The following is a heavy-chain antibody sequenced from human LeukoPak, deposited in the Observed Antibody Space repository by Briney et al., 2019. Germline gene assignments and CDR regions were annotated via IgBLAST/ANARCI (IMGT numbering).Heavy chain of an antibody. D-gene: IGHD3-3*01. CDR1: GFTFSSYE. J-gene: IGHJ6*02. V-gene: IGHV3-48*03. CDR3: ARGTTTYYDFWSGPMDV. CDR2: ISSSGSTI. Sequence: QPGGSLRLSCAASGFTFSSYEMNWVRQAPGKGLDWVSYISSSGSTIYYADSVKGRFTISRDNAKKSLYLQTNSLRAEDTAVYYCARGTTTYYDFWSGPMDVWGQGTTVTVSS.